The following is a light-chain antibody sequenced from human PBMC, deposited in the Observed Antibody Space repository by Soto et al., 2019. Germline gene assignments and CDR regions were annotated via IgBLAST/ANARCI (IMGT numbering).Light chain of an antibody. V-gene: IGLV2-23*01. J-gene: IGLJ2*01. Sequence: QSALTQPASVSGSPGQSITISCTGTSSDVGNYNLVSWYQRHPGKAPKLMIYEDTKRPSGVSDRFSGSKSGNTASLTISGLQTEDEADYYCCSYAGSFILLFGGGTQLTVL. CDR3: CSYAGSFILL. CDR1: SSDVGNYNL. CDR2: EDT.